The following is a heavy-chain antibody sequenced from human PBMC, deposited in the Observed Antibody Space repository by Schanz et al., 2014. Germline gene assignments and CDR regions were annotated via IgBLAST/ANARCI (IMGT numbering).Heavy chain of an antibody. CDR3: AKDSTHIDIVLVPTAIDY. J-gene: IGHJ4*02. D-gene: IGHD2-2*01. CDR2: ISSSGTTI. V-gene: IGHV3-48*01. Sequence: VQLVESGGGVVQPGRSLRLSCAASGFTFSSYSMNWVRQAPGKGLEWVSYISSSGTTIYYADSVEGRFTISRDNSKNTLYLHMNTLRSEDTAVYYCAKDSTHIDIVLVPTAIDYWGQGTLVTVSS. CDR1: GFTFSSYS.